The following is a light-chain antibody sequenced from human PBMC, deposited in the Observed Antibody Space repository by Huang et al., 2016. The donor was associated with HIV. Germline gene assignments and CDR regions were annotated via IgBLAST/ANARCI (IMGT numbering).Light chain of an antibody. V-gene: IGKV3-11*01. CDR2: EAS. CDR3: QQRTKWPPVLT. CDR1: QSVGVY. J-gene: IGKJ4*01. Sequence: EIVLTQSPATLSLSPGDRATLSCRASQSVGVYLAWYQQKPGQAPRLLIFEASNRATGIPDRFSGSGSGTVFTLTIDSLQPDDFAIYYCQQRTKWPPVLTFGGGTRVEIK.